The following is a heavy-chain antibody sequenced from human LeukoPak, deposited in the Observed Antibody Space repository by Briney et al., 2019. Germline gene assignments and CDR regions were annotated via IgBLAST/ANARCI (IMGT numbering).Heavy chain of an antibody. CDR1: GFTFSSYG. D-gene: IGHD4-17*01. CDR2: IWYDGSNK. V-gene: IGHV3-33*01. Sequence: GGSLRLSCAASGFTFSSYGMRWVRQAPGKGLEWVAVIWYDGSNKYYADSVKGRFTISRDNSKNTLYLQMNSLRAEDTAVYYCARDRTDYEAFDTWGQGTMVAVSS. J-gene: IGHJ3*02. CDR3: ARDRTDYEAFDT.